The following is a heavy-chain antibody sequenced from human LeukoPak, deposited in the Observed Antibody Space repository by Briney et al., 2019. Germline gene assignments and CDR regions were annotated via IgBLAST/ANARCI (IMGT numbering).Heavy chain of an antibody. CDR2: IKHDGSDK. D-gene: IGHD4-17*01. CDR1: GVSFSDYY. J-gene: IGHJ4*02. CDR3: TRDEGAKVTTFRFDY. V-gene: IGHV3-7*01. Sequence: GGSLRLSCTASGVSFSDYYMSWVRQAPGKGLEWLAHIKHDGSDKYYVDSVKGRFTISRDNARNSLHLQMNSLRAEDTAVYYCTRDEGAKVTTFRFDYWGQGTLVPVSS.